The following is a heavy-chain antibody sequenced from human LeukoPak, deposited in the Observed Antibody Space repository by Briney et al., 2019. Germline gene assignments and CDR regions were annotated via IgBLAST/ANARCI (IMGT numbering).Heavy chain of an antibody. J-gene: IGHJ4*02. CDR2: INHSGST. Sequence: PSETLSLTCAVYGGSFSGYYWSWIRQPPGKGLEWIGEINHSGSTNYNPSLKSRVTISVDTSKNQFSLKLSSVTAADTAVYYCAREGRSSWYGPNYFDYWGQGTLVTVSS. CDR1: GGSFSGYY. D-gene: IGHD6-13*01. CDR3: AREGRSSWYGPNYFDY. V-gene: IGHV4-34*01.